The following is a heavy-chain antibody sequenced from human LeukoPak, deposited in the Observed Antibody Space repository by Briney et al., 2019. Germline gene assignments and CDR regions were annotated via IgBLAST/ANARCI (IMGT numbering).Heavy chain of an antibody. Sequence: PGGSLRLSCAASGFTFNIYSMNWVRQAPGKGLEWVSSISSSSSYIYYADSVKGRFTISRDNSKNTLYLQMNSLRADDTAIYYCAKDSRANVMTASVFDIWGQGTVVTVSS. CDR1: GFTFNIYS. D-gene: IGHD5-18*01. CDR2: ISSSSSYI. J-gene: IGHJ3*02. CDR3: AKDSRANVMTASVFDI. V-gene: IGHV3-21*04.